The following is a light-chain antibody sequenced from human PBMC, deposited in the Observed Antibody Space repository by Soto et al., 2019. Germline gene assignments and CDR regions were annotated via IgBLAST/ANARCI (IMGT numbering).Light chain of an antibody. V-gene: IGKV3D-20*02. J-gene: IGKJ5*01. CDR2: DAS. CDR1: QTVSRSA. Sequence: EIVLTQSPGTLSLSPGERATLSCRASQTVSRSALAWYQQKPGQAPRLLIYDASTRAPGIPARFSGRGSGADFTLTISSLEPEDFAVYYCQQRSDSITFGQGTRLEIK. CDR3: QQRSDSIT.